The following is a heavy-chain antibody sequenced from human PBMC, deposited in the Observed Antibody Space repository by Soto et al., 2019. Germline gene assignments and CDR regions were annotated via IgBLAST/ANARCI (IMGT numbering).Heavy chain of an antibody. Sequence: PGGSLRLSCAASGFTFSSYAMSWVRQAPGKGLEWVSAISGSGGSTYYADSVKGRFTISRDNSKNTLYLQMNSLRAEDTAVYYCAKDGRAYDYVWGSYRPFDYWGQGTLVTVSS. J-gene: IGHJ4*02. CDR3: AKDGRAYDYVWGSYRPFDY. CDR1: GFTFSSYA. D-gene: IGHD3-16*02. V-gene: IGHV3-23*01. CDR2: ISGSGGST.